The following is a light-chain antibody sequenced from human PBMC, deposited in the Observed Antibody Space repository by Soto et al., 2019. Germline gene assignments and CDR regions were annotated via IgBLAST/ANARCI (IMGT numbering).Light chain of an antibody. V-gene: IGLV2-11*01. J-gene: IGLJ2*01. CDR1: SSDVGAVNY. CDR2: DVT. Sequence: QSVLTQPGSVSGSPGQSVTSSCTGTSSDVGAVNYVSWYQQHPGKPPKLMIYDVTARPSGVPDRFSGSKSGNTASLTISGLQAEDEADYFCCSYSSSYTLLFGGGTKVPVL. CDR3: CSYSSSYTLL.